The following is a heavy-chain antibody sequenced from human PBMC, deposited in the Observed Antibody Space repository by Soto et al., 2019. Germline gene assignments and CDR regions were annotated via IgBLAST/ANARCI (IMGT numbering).Heavy chain of an antibody. Sequence: KPSETLSLTCAVYGGSFSGYYWSWIRQPPGKGLEWIGEINHSGSTNYNPSLKSRVTISVDTSKNQFSLKLSSVTAADTAVYYCARAKRGIQLWFYYYYGMDVWGQGTTVTV. V-gene: IGHV4-34*01. CDR1: GGSFSGYY. CDR3: ARAKRGIQLWFYYYYGMDV. J-gene: IGHJ6*02. CDR2: INHSGST. D-gene: IGHD5-18*01.